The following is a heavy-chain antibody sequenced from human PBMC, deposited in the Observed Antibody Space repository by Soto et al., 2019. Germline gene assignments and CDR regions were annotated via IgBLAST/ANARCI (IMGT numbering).Heavy chain of an antibody. Sequence: PGGSLRLSCAASGFTFSDYTINWVRQAPGKGLEWVALISSDGSNKYYADSVKGRFTISRDTSRNTLYLQMNSLRAEDTAVYYCARDRKTYYDFWSGYLTGYWGQGPLFTVSS. J-gene: IGHJ4*02. CDR3: ARDRKTYYDFWSGYLTGY. D-gene: IGHD3-3*01. CDR1: GFTFSDYT. CDR2: ISSDGSNK. V-gene: IGHV3-30-3*01.